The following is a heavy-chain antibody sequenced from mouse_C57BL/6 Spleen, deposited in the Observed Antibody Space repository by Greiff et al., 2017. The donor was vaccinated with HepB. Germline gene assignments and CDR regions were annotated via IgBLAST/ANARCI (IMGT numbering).Heavy chain of an antibody. CDR3: ARTGRNYCGSSPYYFDY. CDR2: IYIGNGYT. Sequence: EVQLQESGAELVRPGSSVKMSCKTSGYTFTSYGINWVKQRPGQGLEWIGYIYIGNGYTEYNEKFKGKATLTSDTSSSTAYMQLSSLTSEDSAIYFCARTGRNYCGSSPYYFDYWGKGTTLTVSS. D-gene: IGHD1-1*01. J-gene: IGHJ2*01. V-gene: IGHV1-58*01. CDR1: GYTFTSYG.